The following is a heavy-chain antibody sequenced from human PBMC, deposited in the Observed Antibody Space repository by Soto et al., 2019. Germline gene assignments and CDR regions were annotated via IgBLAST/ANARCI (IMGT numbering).Heavy chain of an antibody. CDR3: ARLYCSSTSCIHKNYYYYGMDV. J-gene: IGHJ6*02. CDR2: IGTAGDT. CDR1: GFTFSSYD. Sequence: GGSLRLSCAASGFTFSSYDMHWVRQATGKGLEWVSAIGTAGDTYYPGSVKGRFTISRENAKNSLYLQMNSLRAEDTAVYYCARLYCSSTSCIHKNYYYYGMDVWGQGTTVTVSS. V-gene: IGHV3-13*01. D-gene: IGHD2-2*01.